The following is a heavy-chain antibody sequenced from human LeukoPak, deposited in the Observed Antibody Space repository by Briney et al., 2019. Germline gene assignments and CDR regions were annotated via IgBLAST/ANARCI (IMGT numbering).Heavy chain of an antibody. CDR1: GGSVSSGSYY. CDR2: IYYSGST. CDR3: ARTSGSYPYYFDY. V-gene: IGHV4-61*01. Sequence: SETLSLTCTVSGGSVSSGSYYWSWIRQPPGKGLELIGYIYYSGSTSYNPSLKNRVTISVDTSKNQFSLKLSSVTAADTAVYYCARTSGSYPYYFDYWGQGTLVTVSS. D-gene: IGHD1-26*01. J-gene: IGHJ4*02.